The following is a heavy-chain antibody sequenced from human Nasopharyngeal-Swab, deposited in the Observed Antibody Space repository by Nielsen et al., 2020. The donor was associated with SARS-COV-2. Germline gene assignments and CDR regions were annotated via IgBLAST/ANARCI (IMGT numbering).Heavy chain of an antibody. CDR1: GFTFSSYA. J-gene: IGHJ4*02. V-gene: IGHV3-23*01. Sequence: GESLKISCAASGFTFSSYAMSWVRQAPGKGLEWVSAISGSGGSTYYADSVKGRFTISRDNSKNTLYLQMNSLRAEDTAVYYCARVYSRSFEYWGQGTQVTVSS. CDR2: ISGSGGST. CDR3: ARVYSRSFEY. D-gene: IGHD6-6*01.